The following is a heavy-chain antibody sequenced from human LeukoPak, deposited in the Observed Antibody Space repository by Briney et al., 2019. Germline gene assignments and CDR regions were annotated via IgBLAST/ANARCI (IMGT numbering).Heavy chain of an antibody. J-gene: IGHJ4*02. D-gene: IGHD5-18*01. V-gene: IGHV3-15*01. Sequence: GGSLRLSCAASGFFFADAWMSWVRQAPGKGLEWVGRIKTKSDGRPTDYAAAVKGRFTTSTDDSKHTLSLQMNSPKTEDTAVYYCTAGTYTHGLDYWGTGTLVTVSS. CDR1: GFFFADAW. CDR2: IKTKSDGRPT. CDR3: TAGTYTHGLDY.